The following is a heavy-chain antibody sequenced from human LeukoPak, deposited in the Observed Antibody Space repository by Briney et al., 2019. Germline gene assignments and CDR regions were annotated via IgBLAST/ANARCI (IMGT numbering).Heavy chain of an antibody. D-gene: IGHD3-22*01. V-gene: IGHV4-59*01. CDR2: IYYSGST. Sequence: PSETLSLTCTVSGGSISSYYWSWIRQPPGKGLEWIGYIYYSGSTNYNPSLKSRVTISIDTSKNQFSLKPSSVTAADTAVYYCASLDYYDSSGYLYYWGQGTLVTVSS. J-gene: IGHJ4*02. CDR1: GGSISSYY. CDR3: ASLDYYDSSGYLYY.